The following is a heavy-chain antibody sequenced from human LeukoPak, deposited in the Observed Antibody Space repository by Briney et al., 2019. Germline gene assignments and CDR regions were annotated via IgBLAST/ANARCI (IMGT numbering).Heavy chain of an antibody. J-gene: IGHJ6*03. CDR3: ARDSSSSLFDYYYYYMDV. CDR1: GGTFSSYT. V-gene: IGHV1-69*04. Sequence: SVKVSCKASGGTFSSYTISWVRQAPGQGLEWMGRIIPIIGIANYAQKFQGRVTITADKSTRTAYMELSSLRSEDTAVYYCARDSSSSLFDYYYYYMDVWGKGTTVTVSS. D-gene: IGHD6-6*01. CDR2: IIPIIGIA.